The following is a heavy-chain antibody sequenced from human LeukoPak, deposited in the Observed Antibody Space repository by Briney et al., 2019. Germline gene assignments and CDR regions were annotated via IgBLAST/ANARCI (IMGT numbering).Heavy chain of an antibody. CDR2: ISGSGGST. CDR3: AKGPIVVVPAADNWFDP. D-gene: IGHD2-2*01. V-gene: IGHV3-23*01. CDR1: GFTFSSYG. J-gene: IGHJ5*02. Sequence: PGGSLRLSCAASGFTFSSYGMHWVRQAPGQGLQWVSAISGSGGSTYYSDSVKGRFTISRDNSKNTLYLQMNSLRAEDTAVYYCAKGPIVVVPAADNWFDPWGQGTLVTVSS.